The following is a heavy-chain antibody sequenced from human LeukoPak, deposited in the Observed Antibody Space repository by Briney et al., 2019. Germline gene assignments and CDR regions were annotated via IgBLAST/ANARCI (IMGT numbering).Heavy chain of an antibody. J-gene: IGHJ4*02. Sequence: GGSLRLSCAASGFTFSRFSWNWVRQAPGKGLEWVSSIISGSGYMYYADSVKGRFTISRDNAKNSLYLQMNSLRDEDTAVYYCAKLYSHWGQGTLVTVSS. CDR2: IISGSGYM. CDR3: AKLYSH. D-gene: IGHD3-16*02. CDR1: GFTFSRFS. V-gene: IGHV3-21*01.